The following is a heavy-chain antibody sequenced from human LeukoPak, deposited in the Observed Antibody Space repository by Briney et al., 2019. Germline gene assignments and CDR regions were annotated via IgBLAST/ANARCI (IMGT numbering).Heavy chain of an antibody. CDR2: VAPGDSDT. V-gene: IGHV5-51*01. CDR1: GYTFTTYW. CDR3: ARRYCSSTFCHGAFDI. Sequence: GESLKISCKGSGYTFTTYWIGWVRQMPGKGLAWMGMVAPGDSDTRYSPSFRGQVTISADKFIRTAHLQWSSLKASDTAMYYCARRYCSSTFCHGAFDIWGQGTMVTVSS. J-gene: IGHJ3*02. D-gene: IGHD2-2*01.